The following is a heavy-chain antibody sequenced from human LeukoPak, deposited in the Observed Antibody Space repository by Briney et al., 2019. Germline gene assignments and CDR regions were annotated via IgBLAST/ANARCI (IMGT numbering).Heavy chain of an antibody. CDR2: MSYDGSNK. V-gene: IGHV3-30*18. D-gene: IGHD3-3*01. CDR1: GFTFSSYG. Sequence: GGSLRLSCAASGFTFSSYGMHWVRQAPGKGLEWVAVMSYDGSNKYYADSVKGRFTISRDNSKNTLYLQMNSLRAEDTAVYYCAKLEEFDYWGQGTLVTVSS. CDR3: AKLEEFDY. J-gene: IGHJ4*02.